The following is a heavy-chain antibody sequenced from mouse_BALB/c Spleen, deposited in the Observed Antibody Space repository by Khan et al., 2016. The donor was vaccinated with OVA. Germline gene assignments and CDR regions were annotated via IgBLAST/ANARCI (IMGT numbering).Heavy chain of an antibody. CDR3: ARIYRIDFDY. V-gene: IGHV1-20*02. D-gene: IGHD2-1*01. J-gene: IGHJ2*01. Sequence: EVKLVESGPELVKPGASVKISCKASGYSFTGYFMNWVMQSHGKSLEWIGRINPHIGETFYNQKFKGKATLTVDESSSTAHMELRSLASEDSAVYYCARIYRIDFDYWGQGTTLTVSS. CDR1: GYSFTGYF. CDR2: INPHIGET.